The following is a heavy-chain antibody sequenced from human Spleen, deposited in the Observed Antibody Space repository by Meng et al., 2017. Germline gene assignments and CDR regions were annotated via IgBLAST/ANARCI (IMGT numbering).Heavy chain of an antibody. V-gene: IGHV1-46*01. Sequence: ASVKVSCKASGYTFTRYYIHWVRQAPGQGLEWMGIINPSGGSTSYIKKFQGRVTMTRDTSTTTAYMELRSLRSDDTAMYYCARDPATRVSWGYFQHWGQGTLVPVSS. D-gene: IGHD4-17*01. CDR1: GYTFTRYY. J-gene: IGHJ1*01. CDR2: INPSGGST. CDR3: ARDPATRVSWGYFQH.